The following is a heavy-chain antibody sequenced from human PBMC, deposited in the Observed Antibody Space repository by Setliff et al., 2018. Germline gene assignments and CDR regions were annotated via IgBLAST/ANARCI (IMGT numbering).Heavy chain of an antibody. V-gene: IGHV1-2*02. D-gene: IGHD3-22*01. CDR2: INPISGGA. CDR3: ARDRNDNYESSGYYYAGGYMDV. CDR1: GYIFAGYY. J-gene: IGHJ6*03. Sequence: ASVKVSCKASGYIFAGYYMHWVRQTPGQGLEWMGWINPISGGANYAQKFQGRVTLTRDTSISTGYMELNSLRSDDTAVYYCARDRNDNYESSGYYYAGGYMDVWGKGTTVTVAS.